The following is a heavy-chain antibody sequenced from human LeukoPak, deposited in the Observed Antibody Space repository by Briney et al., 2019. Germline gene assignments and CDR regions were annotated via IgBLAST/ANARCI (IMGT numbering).Heavy chain of an antibody. CDR1: GGSISSYY. Sequence: SETLSLTCTVSGGSISSYYWSWIRQPPGKGLEWIGYIYYSGSTNYNPSLKSRVTISVDTSKNQFSLKLSSVTAADTAVYYCARPRNDFWSGYYDYWGQGTLVTVSS. J-gene: IGHJ4*02. CDR2: IYYSGST. V-gene: IGHV4-59*08. D-gene: IGHD3-3*01. CDR3: ARPRNDFWSGYYDY.